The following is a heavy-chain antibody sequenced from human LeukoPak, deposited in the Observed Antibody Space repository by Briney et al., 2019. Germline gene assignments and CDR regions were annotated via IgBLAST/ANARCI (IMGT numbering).Heavy chain of an antibody. Sequence: GGSLRLSCEASGFTFSHFSMNWVRQAPGKGLEWVSSISSSSSDTYYADSVKGRFTIPRDNIKNSLYLQMNSLRAEDTAVYYCARVPGGMEWSDFDYWGQGTLVTVSS. CDR1: GFTFSHFS. CDR2: ISSSSSDT. V-gene: IGHV3-21*06. J-gene: IGHJ4*02. CDR3: ARVPGGMEWSDFDY. D-gene: IGHD3-3*01.